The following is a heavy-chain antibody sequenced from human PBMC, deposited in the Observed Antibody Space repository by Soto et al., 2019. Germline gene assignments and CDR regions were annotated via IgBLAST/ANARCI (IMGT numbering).Heavy chain of an antibody. CDR2: INPSGGST. J-gene: IGHJ4*02. V-gene: IGHV1-46*01. D-gene: IGHD2-15*01. CDR1: GYTFTIYY. CDR3: ARVYCSRRSPYATDY. Sequence: ASVKVSCKASGYTFTIYYMHWVRQAPGQGLEWMGIINPSGGSTSYAQKFQGRVTMTRDTSTSTVYMELSSLRSEDTAVYYCARVYCSRRSPYATDYRGPAPLLTLAS.